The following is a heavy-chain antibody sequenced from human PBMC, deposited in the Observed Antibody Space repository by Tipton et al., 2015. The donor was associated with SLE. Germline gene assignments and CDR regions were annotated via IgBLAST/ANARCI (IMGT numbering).Heavy chain of an antibody. CDR2: IYYDGNT. Sequence: TLSLTCIVSGASIGSSSSSWAWIRQSPNKGLEWIGNIYYDGNTSYNPSLKSRVTISADTSKNVFSLRLSSVTAADTAMYYCARFRREHQLVRLAWLWGQGTLVTVSS. J-gene: IGHJ4*02. V-gene: IGHV4-39*07. CDR3: ARFRREHQLVRLAWL. D-gene: IGHD1-1*01. CDR1: GASIGSSSSS.